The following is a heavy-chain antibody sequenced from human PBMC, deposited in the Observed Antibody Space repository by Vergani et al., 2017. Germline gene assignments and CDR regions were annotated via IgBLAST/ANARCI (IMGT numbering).Heavy chain of an antibody. J-gene: IGHJ4*02. CDR1: GYSISSGYY. Sequence: QVQLQESGPGLVKPSETLALTCTVSGYSISSGYYWGCIRQPPGKGLEWIGSIYHSGSTYYNPSLKSRVTISVDTSKNQFSLKLSSVTAADTAVYYCARDPXDHSRVGATTGTDYWGQGTLVTVSS. V-gene: IGHV4-38-2*02. CDR3: ARDPXDHSRVGATTGTDY. CDR2: IYHSGST. D-gene: IGHD1-26*01.